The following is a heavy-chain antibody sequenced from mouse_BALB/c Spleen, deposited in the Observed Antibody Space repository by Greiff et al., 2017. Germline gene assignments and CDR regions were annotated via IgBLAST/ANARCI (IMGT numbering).Heavy chain of an antibody. Sequence: VQLQQSGAELVKPGASVKLSCTASGFNIKDTYMHWVKQRPEQGLEWIGRIDPANGNTKYDPKFQGKATITADTSSNTAYLQLSSLTSEDTAVYYCAPFITTEVGAYWGQGTLVTVSA. J-gene: IGHJ3*01. CDR2: IDPANGNT. CDR3: APFITTEVGAY. CDR1: GFNIKDTY. D-gene: IGHD1-1*01. V-gene: IGHV14-3*02.